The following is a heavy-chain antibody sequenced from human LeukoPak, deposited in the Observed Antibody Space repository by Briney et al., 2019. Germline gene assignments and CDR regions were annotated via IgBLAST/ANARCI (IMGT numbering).Heavy chain of an antibody. V-gene: IGHV1-69*05. CDR1: GGTFSSYA. Sequence: GASVKVPCKASGGTFSSYAISWVRQAPGQGLEWMGGIIPIFGTANYAQKFQGRVTITTDESTSTAYMELSSLRSEDTAVYYCAREDYSSSSGWFDPWGQGTLVTVSS. CDR3: AREDYSSSSGWFDP. CDR2: IIPIFGTA. J-gene: IGHJ5*02. D-gene: IGHD6-6*01.